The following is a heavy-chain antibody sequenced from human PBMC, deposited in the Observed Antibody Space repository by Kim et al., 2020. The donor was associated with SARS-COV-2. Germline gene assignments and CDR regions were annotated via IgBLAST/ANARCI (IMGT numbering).Heavy chain of an antibody. CDR2: INPNSGGT. CDR1: GYTFTGYY. J-gene: IGHJ5*02. D-gene: IGHD6-13*01. Sequence: ASVKVSCKASGYTFTGYYMHWVRQAPGQGLEWMGRINPNSGGTNYAQKFQGRVTMTRDTSISTAYMELSRLRSDDTAVYYCARMGWMSSFQYGVAAGTTNWFDPWGQGTLVTVSS. CDR3: ARMGWMSSFQYGVAAGTTNWFDP. V-gene: IGHV1-2*06.